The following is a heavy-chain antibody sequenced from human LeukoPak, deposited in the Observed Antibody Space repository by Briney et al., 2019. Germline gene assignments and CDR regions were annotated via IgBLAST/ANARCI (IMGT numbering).Heavy chain of an antibody. J-gene: IGHJ4*02. CDR3: ARAVYDSSGSLDY. CDR2: INPSGGST. CDR1: GYTFTGYY. D-gene: IGHD3-22*01. Sequence: ASVKVSCKASGYTFTGYYMHWVRQAPGQGLEWMGWINPSGGSTSYAQKFQGRVTVTRDMSTSTVYMELSSLRSEDTAVYYCARAVYDSSGSLDYWGQGTLVTVSS. V-gene: IGHV1-46*01.